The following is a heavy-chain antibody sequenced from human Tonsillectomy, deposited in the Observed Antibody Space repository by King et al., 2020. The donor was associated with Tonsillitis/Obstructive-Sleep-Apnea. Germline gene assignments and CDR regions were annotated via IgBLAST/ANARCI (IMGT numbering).Heavy chain of an antibody. Sequence: EVQLVESGGGLVQPGGSLSLSCAASGFTFSSYWMHVVRLAPGKGLVWVSRVNSDGRSKTYADAVKGRFTISRDNPKNTLYLQMNSLRAEDTAVYYCASGMVPAASFDYWGQGTLVTVSS. J-gene: IGHJ4*02. D-gene: IGHD2-2*01. V-gene: IGHV3-74*01. CDR2: VNSDGRSK. CDR1: GFTFSSYW. CDR3: ASGMVPAASFDY.